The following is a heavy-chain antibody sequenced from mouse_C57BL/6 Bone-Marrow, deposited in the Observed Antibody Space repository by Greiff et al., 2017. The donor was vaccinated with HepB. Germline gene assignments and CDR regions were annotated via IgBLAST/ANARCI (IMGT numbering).Heavy chain of an antibody. J-gene: IGHJ2*01. CDR2: SRNKANDYTT. CDR3: ARDLTGIFDY. CDR1: GFTFSDFY. Sequence: EVQRVESGGGLVQSGRSLRLSCATSGFTFSDFYMEWVRQAPGKGLEWIAASRNKANDYTTEYSASVKGRFIVSRDTSQSILYLQMNALRAEDTAIYYCARDLTGIFDYWGQGTTLTVSS. D-gene: IGHD4-1*01. V-gene: IGHV7-1*01.